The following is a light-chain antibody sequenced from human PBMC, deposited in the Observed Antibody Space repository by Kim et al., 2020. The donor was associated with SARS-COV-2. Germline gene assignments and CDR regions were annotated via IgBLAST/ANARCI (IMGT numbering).Light chain of an antibody. CDR3: HHYYTWPRT. Sequence: SGQPGETATHACGASQSISSTLAWYQQKPGQAPTLLICGATTRATGIPARFSGSGSGTEFTLTISSLQSEDFAIYYCHHYYTWPRTFGQGTKLEI. V-gene: IGKV3-15*01. CDR2: GAT. CDR1: QSISST. J-gene: IGKJ2*01.